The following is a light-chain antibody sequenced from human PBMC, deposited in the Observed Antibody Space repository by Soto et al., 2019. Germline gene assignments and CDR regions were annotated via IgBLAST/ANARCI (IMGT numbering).Light chain of an antibody. Sequence: QSVLTQPPSVSGDPGQRVTISCTGNSSNLGAGYDVHWYQQLPGTVPKLLIFSHNQRPSGVPDRFSGSKSGTSASLAISGLQSDDEADYYCTAWDARLNGQVFGGGTKLTVL. CDR3: TAWDARLNGQV. CDR2: SHN. J-gene: IGLJ2*01. V-gene: IGLV1-40*01. CDR1: SSNLGAGYD.